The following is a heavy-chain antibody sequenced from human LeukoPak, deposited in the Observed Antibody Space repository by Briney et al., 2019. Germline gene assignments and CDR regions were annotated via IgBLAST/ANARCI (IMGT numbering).Heavy chain of an antibody. Sequence: GASVKVSCKASGYTFTSYGISWVRQAPGQGLEWMGWTSAYNGNTKYAQNVQGRVMMTTDTSTSTAYMELRSLRPDDTAVYFCARDRSFRSDFWSATDAFDMWGPGTMVIVSS. CDR1: GYTFTSYG. CDR3: ARDRSFRSDFWSATDAFDM. J-gene: IGHJ3*02. V-gene: IGHV1-18*01. CDR2: TSAYNGNT. D-gene: IGHD3-3*01.